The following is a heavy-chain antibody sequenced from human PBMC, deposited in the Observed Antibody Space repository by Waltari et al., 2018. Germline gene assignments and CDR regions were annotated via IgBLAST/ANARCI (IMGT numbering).Heavy chain of an antibody. J-gene: IGHJ5*02. V-gene: IGHV4-38-2*02. Sequence: QVQLQESGPGLVKPSETLSLTCTVSGYPISSGYYWGWIRQPPGKGLEWIGSIYHSGSTYYNPSLKSRVTISVDTSKNQFSLKLSSVTAADTAVYYCARGYSSSSIFDPWGQGTLVTVSS. CDR3: ARGYSSSSIFDP. D-gene: IGHD6-13*01. CDR1: GYPISSGYY. CDR2: IYHSGST.